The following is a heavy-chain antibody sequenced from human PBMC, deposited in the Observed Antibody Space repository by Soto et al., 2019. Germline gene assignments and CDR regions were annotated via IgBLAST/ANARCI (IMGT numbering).Heavy chain of an antibody. Sequence: HVQLVQSGAEVKKPGASVKVACKASGYTFTNHDINWVRQATGQGPEWMGWMNPNSGDTGYAQNFQDRVTMTRDTSTRTAYMELSSLRSEDTAVYYCARVGGNWNDDYFDYWGQGTLVTVSS. V-gene: IGHV1-8*01. J-gene: IGHJ4*02. CDR1: GYTFTNHD. CDR3: ARVGGNWNDDYFDY. D-gene: IGHD1-1*01. CDR2: MNPNSGDT.